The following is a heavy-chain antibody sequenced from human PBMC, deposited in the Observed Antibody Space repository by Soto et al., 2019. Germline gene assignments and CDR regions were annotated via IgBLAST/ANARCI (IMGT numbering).Heavy chain of an antibody. Sequence: QLQLQESGSGLVKPSQTLSLTCAVSGGSISSGGYSWSWIRQPPGKGLEWIGYIYHSGSTYYNPSLQCRVTISVDRPKNKFSLKMSSVAAADTAVYYCARARAPPVSGGNPGWYFDLCGRGTLVTVSS. CDR3: ARARAPPVSGGNPGWYFDL. V-gene: IGHV4-30-2*01. CDR1: GGSISSGGYS. D-gene: IGHD2-15*01. CDR2: IYHSGST. J-gene: IGHJ2*01.